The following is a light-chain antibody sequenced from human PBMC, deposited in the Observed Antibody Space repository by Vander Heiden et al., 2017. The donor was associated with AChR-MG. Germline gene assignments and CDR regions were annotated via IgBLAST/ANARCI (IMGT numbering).Light chain of an antibody. CDR2: DAS. CDR3: QQSSSYPLT. Sequence: AIQMTQSPSSLSASVGDRVTITCRASQDISSALIWYQQKPGKVPKVLIYDASSLVSGVPSRCSGSGSGTEFTLTISSLQPEDFATYHCQQSSSYPLTFGGGTKVEIK. V-gene: IGKV1-13*02. CDR1: QDISSA. J-gene: IGKJ4*01.